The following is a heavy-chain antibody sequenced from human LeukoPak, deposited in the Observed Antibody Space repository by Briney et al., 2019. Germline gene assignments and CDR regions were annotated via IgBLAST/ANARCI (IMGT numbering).Heavy chain of an antibody. CDR2: IKQDGSEK. V-gene: IGHV3-7*01. CDR1: GLTFSSHW. J-gene: IGHJ4*02. CDR3: AKKIVVVPAAIPGGYFDY. Sequence: GGSLRLSCAASGLTFSSHWMHWVRQAPGKGLEWVANIKQDGSEKYYVDSVKGRFTISRDNAKNSLYLQMYSLRAEDTAVYYCAKKIVVVPAAIPGGYFDYWGQGTLVTVSS. D-gene: IGHD2-2*01.